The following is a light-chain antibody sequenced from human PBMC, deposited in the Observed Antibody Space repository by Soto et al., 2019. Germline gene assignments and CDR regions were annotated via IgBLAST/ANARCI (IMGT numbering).Light chain of an antibody. V-gene: IGKV3-20*01. CDR2: GAS. Sequence: EIVVTPSPGTLSLSPRERATXSCRXSQSVSSSYLAWYQQKPGQAPRLLIYGASSRATGIPDRFSGSGSGTDFTLTISRLEPEDFAVYYCQQYGSSPPQTFGQGTKLDLK. CDR1: QSVSSSY. CDR3: QQYGSSPPQT. J-gene: IGKJ1*01.